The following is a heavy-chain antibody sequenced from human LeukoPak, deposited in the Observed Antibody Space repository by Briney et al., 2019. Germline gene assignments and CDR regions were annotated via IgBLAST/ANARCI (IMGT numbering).Heavy chain of an antibody. CDR3: ARENEYSSSAVDY. Sequence: GGSLQISCQGSGSSFTSYWIGWVRQLPGKGLEWMGIIYPGDSDTRYSPSFQGQVTISADKSSSTAYLQWSSLRASDTAMYYCARENEYSSSAVDYWGQGTLVTVSS. CDR1: GSSFTSYW. J-gene: IGHJ4*02. D-gene: IGHD6-6*01. V-gene: IGHV5-51*01. CDR2: IYPGDSDT.